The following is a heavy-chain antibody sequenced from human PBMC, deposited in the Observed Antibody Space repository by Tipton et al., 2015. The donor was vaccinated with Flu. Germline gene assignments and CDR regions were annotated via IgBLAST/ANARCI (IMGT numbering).Heavy chain of an antibody. CDR2: IKPDGSEK. Sequence: QLVQSGGGLVQPGRSLRLPCAASGFTFSSYWMNWVRQAPGKGLEWVANIKPDGSEKNYVDSVKGRFTISRDNVKNSLYLQMNNLRSEDTAVYFCVRDETSVKWGPWGQGTLVTVSS. CDR1: GFTFSSYW. D-gene: IGHD4-11*01. J-gene: IGHJ5*02. CDR3: VRDETSVKWGP. V-gene: IGHV3-7*01.